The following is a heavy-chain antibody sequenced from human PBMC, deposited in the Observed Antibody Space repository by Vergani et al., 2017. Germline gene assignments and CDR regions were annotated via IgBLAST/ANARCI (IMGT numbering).Heavy chain of an antibody. V-gene: IGHV3-23*01. CDR1: EFTFSNYA. D-gene: IGHD3-10*01. J-gene: IGHJ4*02. CDR2: ISGSGVSA. Sequence: EVQLLESGGGLVQPGGSLRLTCAASEFTFSNYAMNWVRQAPGKGLGWVSGISGSGVSAYYTDSVKGRFTISRDNSKNMLFLQMNNLRTEDTAIYYCAKQYFVSGNYLVDYGGRGTLVTVSS. CDR3: AKQYFVSGNYLVDY.